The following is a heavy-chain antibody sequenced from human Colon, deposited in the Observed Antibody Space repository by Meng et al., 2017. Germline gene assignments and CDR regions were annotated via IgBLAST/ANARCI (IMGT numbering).Heavy chain of an antibody. D-gene: IGHD4-17*01. CDR2: IYHSGST. Sequence: SETLSLTCTVSGYSISSGYYWGWIRQPPGKGLEWIGSIYHSGSTYYNPSLKSRVTISVDTSKNQFSLKLSSVTAADTAVYYCARGMTTVTLGGTFDLWGQGTLVTVSS. CDR1: GYSISSGYY. J-gene: IGHJ5*02. V-gene: IGHV4-38-2*02. CDR3: ARGMTTVTLGGTFDL.